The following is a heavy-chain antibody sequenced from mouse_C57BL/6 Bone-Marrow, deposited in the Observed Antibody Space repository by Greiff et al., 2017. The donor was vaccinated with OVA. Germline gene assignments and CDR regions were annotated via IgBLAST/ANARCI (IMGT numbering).Heavy chain of an antibody. V-gene: IGHV5-17*01. CDR3: AWEDSNELYWYFAV. CDR1: GFTFSDYG. Sequence: EVHLVESGGGLVKPGGSLKLSCEASGFTFSDYGMHWVRQAPEKGLEWVAYISSGSGTIYYADTVKGRVTISRDNAKNTLFLAMTGLRSEDTAMYYCAWEDSNELYWYFAVWGTGTTVTVSA. D-gene: IGHD2-5*01. J-gene: IGHJ1*03. CDR2: ISSGSGTI.